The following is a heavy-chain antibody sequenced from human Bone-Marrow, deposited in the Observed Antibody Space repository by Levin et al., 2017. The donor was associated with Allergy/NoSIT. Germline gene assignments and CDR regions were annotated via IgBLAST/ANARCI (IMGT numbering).Heavy chain of an antibody. Sequence: GGSLRLSCAASGFTFDDYAMHWVRQAPGKGLEWVSGISWNSGSIGYADSVKGRFTISRDNAKNSLYLQMNSLRAEDTALYYCAKADTAHGYCSSTSCYGGFDYWGQGTLVTVSS. CDR3: AKADTAHGYCSSTSCYGGFDY. J-gene: IGHJ4*02. D-gene: IGHD2-2*01. V-gene: IGHV3-9*01. CDR1: GFTFDDYA. CDR2: ISWNSGSI.